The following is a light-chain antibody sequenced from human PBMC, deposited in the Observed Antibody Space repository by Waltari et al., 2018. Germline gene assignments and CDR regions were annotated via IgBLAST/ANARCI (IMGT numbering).Light chain of an antibody. V-gene: IGKV1-12*01. CDR2: DGS. CDR3: QQSYSTPWT. CDR1: RDISRW. J-gene: IGKJ1*01. Sequence: DIQMTQSPSSVSASVGDRVTITCRAGRDISRWLAWYQQKPGKAPKFLIYDGSTLQSGGPSRFSGSGSGTDFTLTISSLQPEDFATYYCQQSYSTPWTFGQGTKVEIK.